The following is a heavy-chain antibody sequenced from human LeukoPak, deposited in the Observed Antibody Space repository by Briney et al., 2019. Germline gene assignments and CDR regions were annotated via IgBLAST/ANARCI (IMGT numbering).Heavy chain of an antibody. V-gene: IGHV3-7*01. CDR2: IKQDGSEK. CDR1: GFTFGDYA. J-gene: IGHJ4*02. D-gene: IGHD6-13*01. Sequence: GGSLRLSCTASGFTFGDYAMSWVRQAPGKGLEWVANIKQDGSEKYFVDSVKGRFSISRDNAKNSLYLQMNSLRAEDTAVYYCARVSWDTSSWYRCDYWGQGTLVTVSS. CDR3: ARVSWDTSSWYRCDY.